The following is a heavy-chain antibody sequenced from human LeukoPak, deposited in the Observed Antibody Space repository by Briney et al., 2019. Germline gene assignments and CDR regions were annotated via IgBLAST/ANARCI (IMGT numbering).Heavy chain of an antibody. V-gene: IGHV4-61*01. CDR3: ARGLYYDYVWGSYRFPYFDY. Sequence: PSETLSLTCAVSGYSISSGYYWSWIRQPPGKGLEWIGYIYYSGSTNYNPSLKSRVTISVDTSKNQFSLKLSSVTAADTAVYYCARGLYYDYVWGSYRFPYFDYWGQGTLVTVSS. CDR2: IYYSGST. CDR1: GYSISSGYY. D-gene: IGHD3-16*02. J-gene: IGHJ4*02.